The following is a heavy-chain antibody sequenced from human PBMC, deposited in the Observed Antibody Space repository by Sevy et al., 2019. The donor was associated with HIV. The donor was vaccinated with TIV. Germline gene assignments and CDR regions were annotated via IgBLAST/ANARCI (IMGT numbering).Heavy chain of an antibody. J-gene: IGHJ4*01. Sequence: GGSLRLSCAASGFIFGSYAMNWVRQAPGKGLEWVAVISYDGSHKYYTDSVKGRFTISRDSSKNTLYLQMHSLRTDDTAVYYCARDPGSSWSSFDYWGHGTLVTVSS. D-gene: IGHD6-13*01. CDR2: ISYDGSHK. V-gene: IGHV3-30-3*01. CDR1: GFIFGSYA. CDR3: ARDPGSSWSSFDY.